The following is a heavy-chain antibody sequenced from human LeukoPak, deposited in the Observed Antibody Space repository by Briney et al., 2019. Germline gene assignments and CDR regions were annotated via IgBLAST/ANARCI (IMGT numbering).Heavy chain of an antibody. CDR2: IYSGGST. D-gene: IGHD3-10*01. Sequence: GGSLRLSCAASGFTVSSNYMNWVRLAPGKGPEWVSVIYSGGSTYYADSVKGRFTISRDNSKNTLYLQMNSLRAEDTAVYYCAKGFPYYYSSGTSSHYFDYWGQGTLVTVSS. CDR3: AKGFPYYYSSGTSSHYFDY. CDR1: GFTVSSNY. J-gene: IGHJ4*02. V-gene: IGHV3-53*05.